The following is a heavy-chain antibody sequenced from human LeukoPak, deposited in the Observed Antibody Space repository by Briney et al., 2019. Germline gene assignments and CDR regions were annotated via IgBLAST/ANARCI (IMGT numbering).Heavy chain of an antibody. CDR1: GGTFSSYA. Sequence: SVKVSCKASGGTFSSYAISWVRQAPGQGLEWMGRIIPIFGTANYAQKFQGRVTITTDESTSTAYMELSSLRSEDTAVYYCARRHPYYYYYYYMDVWGKGTTVTVSS. J-gene: IGHJ6*03. CDR3: ARRHPYYYYYYYMDV. CDR2: IIPIFGTA. V-gene: IGHV1-69*05.